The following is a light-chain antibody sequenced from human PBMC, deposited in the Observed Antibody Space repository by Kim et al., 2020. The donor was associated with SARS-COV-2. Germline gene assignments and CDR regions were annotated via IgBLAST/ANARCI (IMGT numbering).Light chain of an antibody. J-gene: IGKJ4*01. CDR3: LQDYNYPLT. V-gene: IGKV1-6*01. CDR2: AAS. CDR1: QGIRMD. Sequence: AIQMTQSPSSLSASVGDRVTITCRASQGIRMDLGWYQQKPGKAPKLLIYAASTLQSGVPSRFSGSGSGTDFTLTISSLQPEDFATYYCLQDYNYPLTFGGGTKVDIK.